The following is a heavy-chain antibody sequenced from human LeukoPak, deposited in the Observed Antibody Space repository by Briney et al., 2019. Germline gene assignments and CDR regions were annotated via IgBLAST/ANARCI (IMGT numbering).Heavy chain of an antibody. Sequence: GGSLRLSCAASGFTFSSYAMSWVRQAPGKGLEWVSAISGSGGSTYYAVSVKGRFTISRDNSKSPLYLQMNSLRAEDTAVYYCAKKRQLWLHFDYWGQGTLVTVSS. CDR1: GFTFSSYA. CDR3: AKKRQLWLHFDY. V-gene: IGHV3-23*01. D-gene: IGHD5-18*01. J-gene: IGHJ4*02. CDR2: ISGSGGST.